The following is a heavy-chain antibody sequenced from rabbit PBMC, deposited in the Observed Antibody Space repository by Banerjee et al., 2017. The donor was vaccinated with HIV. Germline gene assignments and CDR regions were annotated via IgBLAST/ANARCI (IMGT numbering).Heavy chain of an antibody. CDR2: IYAGKGST. CDR1: GFDFSSYY. D-gene: IGHD1-1*01. Sequence: QLKETGGGLVQPGGSLTLSCKASGFDFSSYYMSWVRQAPGKGLEWIGIIYAGKGSTDYASWVNGRFTISSDNAQNTVDLQMNSLTAADTATYFCARISGSGYAPYFNLWGQGTLVTVS. V-gene: IGHV1S7*01. CDR3: ARISGSGYAPYFNL. J-gene: IGHJ4*01.